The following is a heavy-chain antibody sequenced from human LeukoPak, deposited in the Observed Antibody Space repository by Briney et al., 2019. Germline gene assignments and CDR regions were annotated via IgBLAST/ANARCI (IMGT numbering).Heavy chain of an antibody. D-gene: IGHD6-19*01. CDR2: INANSGTA. Sequence: PGGSLRLSCTASGFAFSVHAMSWLRQPPGKGLVWVSTINANSGTASYAASVRGRFTISRDNSKNTLYLQPNTLRADDTATYYCAKPISGGLAVTADWFHPWGQGTLVVVSS. J-gene: IGHJ5*01. CDR3: AKPISGGLAVTADWFHP. CDR1: GFAFSVHA. V-gene: IGHV3-23*01.